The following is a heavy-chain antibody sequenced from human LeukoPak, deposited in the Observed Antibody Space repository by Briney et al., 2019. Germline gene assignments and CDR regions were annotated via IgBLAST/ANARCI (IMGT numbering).Heavy chain of an antibody. CDR1: GFTVSSYE. J-gene: IGHJ4*02. V-gene: IGHV3-48*03. CDR2: ISSSGSTI. D-gene: IGHD6-6*01. Sequence: GGSLRLACAAAGFTVSSYEMNWVRQAPGKGLEWGSYISSSGSTIYYADSVKGRFTTSRDNATNSMYLQMNSLRAADTPVYYCSSLSMAWIDYWGQGTLVTVSP. CDR3: SSLSMAWIDY.